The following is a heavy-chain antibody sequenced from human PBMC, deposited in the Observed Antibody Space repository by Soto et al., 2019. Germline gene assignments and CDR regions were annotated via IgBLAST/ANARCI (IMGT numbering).Heavy chain of an antibody. J-gene: IGHJ4*02. Sequence: SETLSLTCTVSGGSIGSGDYYWSWIRQPPGKGLEWIGYIYYSGNTYYNPSLKSRVTISMDTSKRQFSLKLSSVTAADTAVYYCARLGDVTVVIAAFFDYWGQGTLVTVSS. CDR2: IYYSGNT. D-gene: IGHD2-15*01. CDR1: GGSIGSGDYY. CDR3: ARLGDVTVVIAAFFDY. V-gene: IGHV4-30-4*01.